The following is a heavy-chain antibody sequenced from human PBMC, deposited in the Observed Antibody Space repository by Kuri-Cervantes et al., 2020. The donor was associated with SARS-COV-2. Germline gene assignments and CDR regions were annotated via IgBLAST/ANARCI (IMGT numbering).Heavy chain of an antibody. V-gene: IGHV3-49*04. CDR2: IRSKAYGGTT. Sequence: GGSLRLSCTASGFTFGDYAMSWVRQAPGKGLEWVGFIRSKAYGGTTDYAAPVKGRFTISRDDSKSTLYLQMNSLKTEDTAVYYCTTDPIVVVPAALRSWGQGTLVTVSS. CDR3: TTDPIVVVPAALRS. J-gene: IGHJ5*02. D-gene: IGHD2-2*01. CDR1: GFTFGDYA.